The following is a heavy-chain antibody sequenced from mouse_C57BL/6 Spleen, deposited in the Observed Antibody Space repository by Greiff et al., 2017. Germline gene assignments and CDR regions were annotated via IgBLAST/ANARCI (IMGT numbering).Heavy chain of an antibody. D-gene: IGHD3-3*01. J-gene: IGHJ4*01. CDR3: ARRGGPSYAMDY. CDR2: IYPVDGDT. Sequence: QVQLQQSGAELVKPGASVKISCKASGYAFSSYWMNWVKQRPGKGLEWIGQIYPVDGDTNYNGKFKGKATLTADKSSSTAYMQLSSLTSEDSAVYFCARRGGPSYAMDYWGQGTSVTVSS. V-gene: IGHV1-80*01. CDR1: GYAFSSYW.